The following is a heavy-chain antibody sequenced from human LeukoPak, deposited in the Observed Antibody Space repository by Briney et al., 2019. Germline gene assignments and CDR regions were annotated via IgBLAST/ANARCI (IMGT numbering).Heavy chain of an antibody. Sequence: ASVKVSCKASGYTFTSYGISWVRQAPGQGLEWMGWISAYNGNTNYAQKLQGRVTMTTDTSTSTAYMELRSLRSDDTAVYYCARDPQRNCYYYMDVWGKGTTVTVSS. CDR1: GYTFTSYG. J-gene: IGHJ6*03. V-gene: IGHV1-18*01. CDR2: ISAYNGNT. CDR3: ARDPQRNCYYYMDV.